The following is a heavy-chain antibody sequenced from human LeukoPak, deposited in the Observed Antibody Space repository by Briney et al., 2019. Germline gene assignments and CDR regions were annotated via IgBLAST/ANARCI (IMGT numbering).Heavy chain of an antibody. CDR1: GFTFADYA. V-gene: IGHV3-9*01. CDR3: AKDSGWAFAH. D-gene: IGHD6-19*01. CDR2: INGDSGSL. J-gene: IGHJ4*02. Sequence: PGGSLRLSCAASGFTFADYALHWVRQIPGKGLEWVSSINGDSGSLDYADSVRGRFTISRDNAQNSLYLQMNSLRVEDTAVYYCAKDSGWAFAHWGQGTLVTVSS.